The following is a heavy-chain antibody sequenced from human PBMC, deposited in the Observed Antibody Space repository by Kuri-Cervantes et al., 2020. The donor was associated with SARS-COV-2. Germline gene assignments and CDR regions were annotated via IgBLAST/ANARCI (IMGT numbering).Heavy chain of an antibody. V-gene: IGHV1-2*02. Sequence: ASVKVSCKASGYTFTGYYMHWVRQAPGQGLEWMGWINPNSGGTNYAQKFQGRVTMTRDTSISTAYMELSRLRSDDTAVYYCAVEYSSSSGRQGDDYWGQGTLVTVSS. CDR2: INPNSGGT. D-gene: IGHD6-6*01. J-gene: IGHJ4*02. CDR3: AVEYSSSSGRQGDDY. CDR1: GYTFTGYY.